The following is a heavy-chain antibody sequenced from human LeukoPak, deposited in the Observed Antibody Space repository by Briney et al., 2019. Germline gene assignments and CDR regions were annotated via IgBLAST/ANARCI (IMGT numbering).Heavy chain of an antibody. CDR1: SGSISSRSYY. J-gene: IGHJ5*02. V-gene: IGHV4-39*01. D-gene: IGHD2-2*01. CDR3: ARGAFDIVVVPAAMRFDP. Sequence: PSETLSLTCTVSSGSISSRSYYWGWIRQPPGRGLEWIGSLYYNVYTYYSPSLKSRVTISADTSRSQFSLGLSYVTAADTAVYYCARGAFDIVVVPAAMRFDPWGQGTLVTVSS. CDR2: LYYNVYT.